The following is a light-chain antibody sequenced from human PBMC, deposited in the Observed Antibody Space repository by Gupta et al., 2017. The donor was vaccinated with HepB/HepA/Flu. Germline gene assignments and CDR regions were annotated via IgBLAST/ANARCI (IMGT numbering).Light chain of an antibody. V-gene: IGKV1-12*01. CDR2: GAS. J-gene: IGKJ1*01. CDR1: QGVASW. Sequence: DIQMTQSPSSVSASVGDRVTITCRASQGVASWLAWYQQKPGKAPKLLIYGASTLQSGVPSRFSGSGYDTYFTLTISSLQPEDVGTYYCQQANNFPWTFGQGTKVEIK. CDR3: QQANNFPWT.